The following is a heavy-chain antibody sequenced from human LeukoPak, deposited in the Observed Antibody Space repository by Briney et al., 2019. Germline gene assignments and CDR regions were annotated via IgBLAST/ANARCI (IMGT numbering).Heavy chain of an antibody. CDR2: IYYSGST. J-gene: IGHJ4*02. CDR3: ARGGSRHYFDY. D-gene: IGHD2-15*01. CDR1: GGSISSYY. V-gene: IGHV4-59*01. Sequence: SETLSLTCTVSGGSISSYYWSWIRQPPGKGLEWIGYIYYSGSTNYNPSLKSRVPISVDTSKNQFSLKLSSVTAADTAVYYCARGGSRHYFDYWGQGTLVTVSS.